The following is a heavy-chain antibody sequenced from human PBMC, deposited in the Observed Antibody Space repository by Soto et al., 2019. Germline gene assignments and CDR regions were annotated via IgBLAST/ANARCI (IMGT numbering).Heavy chain of an antibody. J-gene: IGHJ4*02. CDR1: GYTFTTYG. V-gene: IGHV1-18*01. D-gene: IGHD3-22*01. CDR2: ISGYNGNT. Sequence: ASVKVSCKASGYTFTTYGITWVRQAPGQGXEWMGWISGYNGNTDYSQKFQGRVTMTTDTSTSTAYMELRSLRSDDTAVYYCARGGRFIYDTSGLTVGAAYFDYWGQGTPVTVSS. CDR3: ARGGRFIYDTSGLTVGAAYFDY.